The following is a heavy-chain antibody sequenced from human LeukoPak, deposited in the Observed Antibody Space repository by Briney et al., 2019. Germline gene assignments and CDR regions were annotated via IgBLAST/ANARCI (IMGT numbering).Heavy chain of an antibody. D-gene: IGHD6-13*01. CDR3: ARVPTTNRIAATGTGFAYFDY. J-gene: IGHJ4*02. Sequence: ASVKVSCKAYGYTFTGYYMHWVRQAPGQGLEWMGWINPNSGGTNYAQKFQGRVTMTRDTSISTAYMELSRLRSDDTAVYYCARVPTTNRIAATGTGFAYFDYWGQGTLVTVSS. V-gene: IGHV1-2*02. CDR1: GYTFTGYY. CDR2: INPNSGGT.